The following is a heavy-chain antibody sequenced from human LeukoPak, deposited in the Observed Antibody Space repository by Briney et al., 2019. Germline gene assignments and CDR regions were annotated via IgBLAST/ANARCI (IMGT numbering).Heavy chain of an antibody. J-gene: IGHJ6*03. CDR2: ISSNGGST. CDR1: GFTFSSYA. V-gene: IGHV3-64*01. CDR3: ARDAWYYYYYMDV. Sequence: GGSLRLSCAASGFTFSSYAMHWVRQAPGKGLEYVSAISSNGGSTYYANSVKGRFTISRDNSKNTLYLQMGSLRAEDMAVYYCARDAWYYYYYMDVWGKGTTVTVSS.